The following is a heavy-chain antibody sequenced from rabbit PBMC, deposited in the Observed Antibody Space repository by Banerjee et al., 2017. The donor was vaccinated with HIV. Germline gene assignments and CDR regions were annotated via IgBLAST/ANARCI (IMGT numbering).Heavy chain of an antibody. V-gene: IGHV1S40*01. J-gene: IGHJ4*01. D-gene: IGHD1-1*01. Sequence: QSLEESGGDLVKPGASLTLTCTASGFSFSTSDYICWVRQAPGKGLEWISCIAGSSSGFTYSATWAKGRFIISKTSSTTVTLQMTSLTVADTATYFCARDLDGVIGWNFGWWGPGTLVTVS. CDR1: GFSFSTSDY. CDR3: ARDLDGVIGWNFGW. CDR2: IAGSSSGFT.